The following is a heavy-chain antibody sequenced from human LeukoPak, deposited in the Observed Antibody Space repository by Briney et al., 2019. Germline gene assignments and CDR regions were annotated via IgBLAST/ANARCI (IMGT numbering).Heavy chain of an antibody. CDR3: ARGDLDGASSWYGSF. CDR1: GGTFSSYA. J-gene: IGHJ4*02. D-gene: IGHD6-13*01. Sequence: SVKVSCKASGGTFSSYAINWVRQAPGQGLEWVGGIIPIFGTPTYAQTFQGRVTITADESTSTAYMELSSLRSEDTAVYYCARGDLDGASSWYGSFWGQGTLVAVSS. V-gene: IGHV1-69*01. CDR2: IIPIFGTP.